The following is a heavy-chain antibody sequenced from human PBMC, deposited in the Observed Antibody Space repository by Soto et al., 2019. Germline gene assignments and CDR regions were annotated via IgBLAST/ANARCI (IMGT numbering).Heavy chain of an antibody. CDR1: GFSLSTSGVG. D-gene: IGHD3-16*02. Sequence: QITLKESGPTLVKPTQTLTLTCTFSGFSLSTSGVGVGWIRQPPGKALEWLALIYWDDDKRYSPSLKSRLTNTKHTTKNQVVLTMTIMDPVDTATYYCAHSNTDDYIWGSYRADAFDIWGQGTMVPVSS. V-gene: IGHV2-5*02. J-gene: IGHJ3*02. CDR2: IYWDDDK. CDR3: AHSNTDDYIWGSYRADAFDI.